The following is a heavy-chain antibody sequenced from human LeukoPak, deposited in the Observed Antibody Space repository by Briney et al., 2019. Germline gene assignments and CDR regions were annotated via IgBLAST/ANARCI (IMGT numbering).Heavy chain of an antibody. J-gene: IGHJ6*03. D-gene: IGHD5-18*01. Sequence: PSETLSLTCTVSGGSISIYYWSWIRQPPGKGLEWIGYIYYGGSTNYNPSLKSRVTISVDTSKNQFSLKLSSVTAADTAVYYCARAERGYSYGYMDVWGKGTTVTVSS. CDR1: GGSISIYY. CDR3: ARAERGYSYGYMDV. V-gene: IGHV4-59*01. CDR2: IYYGGST.